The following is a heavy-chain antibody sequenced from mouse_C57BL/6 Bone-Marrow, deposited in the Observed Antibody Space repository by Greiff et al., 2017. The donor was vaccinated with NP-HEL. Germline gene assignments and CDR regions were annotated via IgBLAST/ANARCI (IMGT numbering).Heavy chain of an antibody. V-gene: IGHV5-17*01. J-gene: IGHJ4*01. CDR3: ARNYYGSSCPYYAMDY. Sequence: EVQLVESGGGLVKPGGSLKLSCAASGFTFSDYGMHWVRQAPEKGLEWVAYISSGSSTIYYADTVKGRFTISRDNAKNTLFLQMTSLRSEDTAMYYCARNYYGSSCPYYAMDYWGQGTSVTVSS. CDR1: GFTFSDYG. D-gene: IGHD1-1*01. CDR2: ISSGSSTI.